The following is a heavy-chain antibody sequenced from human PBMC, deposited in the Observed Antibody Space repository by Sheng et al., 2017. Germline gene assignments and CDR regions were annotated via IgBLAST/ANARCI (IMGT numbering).Heavy chain of an antibody. V-gene: IGHV3-33*01. J-gene: IGHJ3*02. CDR1: GFTFSSYG. CDR3: ARDAPFDYYDSTRSAFDI. CDR2: IWYDGSNK. Sequence: QVQLVESGGGVVQPGRSLRLSCAASGFTFSSYGMHWVRQAPGKGLEWVAVIWYDGSNKYYADSVKGRFTISRDNSKNTLYLQMNSLRAEDTAVYYCARDAPFDYYDSTRSAFDIWGQGTMVTVSS. D-gene: IGHD3-22*01.